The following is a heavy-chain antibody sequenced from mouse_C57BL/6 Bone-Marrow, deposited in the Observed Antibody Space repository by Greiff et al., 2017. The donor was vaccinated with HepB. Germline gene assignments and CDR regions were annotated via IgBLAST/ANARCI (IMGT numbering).Heavy chain of an antibody. D-gene: IGHD4-1*01. CDR3: ARPGRDYYAMDY. V-gene: IGHV5-15*01. Sequence: EVMLVESGGGLVQPGGSLKLSCAASGFTFSDYGMAWVRQAPRKGPEWVAFISILAYRIYYADTVTGRFTISRENAKNTLYLEMISLRSEDTAMYYCARPGRDYYAMDYWGQGTSVTVSS. J-gene: IGHJ4*01. CDR2: ISILAYRI. CDR1: GFTFSDYG.